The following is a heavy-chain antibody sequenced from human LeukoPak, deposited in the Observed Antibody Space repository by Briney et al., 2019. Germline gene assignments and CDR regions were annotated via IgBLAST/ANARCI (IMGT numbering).Heavy chain of an antibody. V-gene: IGHV3-23*01. CDR3: VKDWSDEAKCGADCLEY. Sequence: PGGSLRLSCAASGFNFYIYAMSWVRQAPGKGLEWVSSISSSGDNTYYADSVKGRYTISRDNSKNTLYLQMNTLRAEDTAVYYCVKDWSDEAKCGADCLEYWGQGTLVTVSS. D-gene: IGHD2-21*02. J-gene: IGHJ4*02. CDR2: ISSSGDNT. CDR1: GFNFYIYA.